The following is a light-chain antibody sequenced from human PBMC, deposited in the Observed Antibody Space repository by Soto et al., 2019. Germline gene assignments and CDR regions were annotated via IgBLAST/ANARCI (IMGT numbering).Light chain of an antibody. CDR3: QQYKTYRT. V-gene: IGKV1-5*03. CDR2: KTS. J-gene: IGKJ1*01. CDR1: QSVSSW. Sequence: DIQMTQSPSTLSASVGDRVTITCRASQSVSSWLAWYQQKPGKAPNLLIYKTSSLKSGVPSRFSGSGSETEFTLTISSLQPDDFATYYCQQYKTYRTFGQGTKVEIK.